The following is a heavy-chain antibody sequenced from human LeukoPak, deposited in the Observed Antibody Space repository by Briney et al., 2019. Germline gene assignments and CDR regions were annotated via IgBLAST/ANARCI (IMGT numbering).Heavy chain of an antibody. CDR1: GFSFSNDW. J-gene: IGHJ4*02. Sequence: GGSLRLSCAASGFSFSNDWMSWVRQAPGKGLEWVGRIYSKTNDESTDYASPVKGRITISRDDSKNTLYLQMNSLKTEDTAVYYCATDGYDLWYGYSTYFDNWGQGTLVTVSS. V-gene: IGHV3-15*01. CDR2: IYSKTNDEST. CDR3: ATDGYDLWYGYSTYFDN. D-gene: IGHD3-3*01.